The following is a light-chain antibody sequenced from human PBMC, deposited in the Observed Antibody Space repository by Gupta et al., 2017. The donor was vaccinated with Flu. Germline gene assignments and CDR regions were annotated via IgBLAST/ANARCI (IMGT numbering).Light chain of an antibody. CDR1: RSLLCTLNNKNY. J-gene: IGKJ4*01. CDR2: CAS. V-gene: IGKV4-1*01. Sequence: VMTQSPDSLAVSLGERPTITCQSSRSLLCTLNNKNYVAWYQQKPGQPPKLLIYCASTREAGVPDRFSGSGSGTDFTLTVSSLQAEDVAVYYCQQYYSRPLTFGGGTKVEI. CDR3: QQYYSRPLT.